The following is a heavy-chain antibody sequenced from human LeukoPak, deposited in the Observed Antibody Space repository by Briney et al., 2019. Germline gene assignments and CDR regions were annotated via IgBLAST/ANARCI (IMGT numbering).Heavy chain of an antibody. CDR2: IFYTGST. Sequence: SETLSLTCTVSSGSISTSNYYWGWVRQPPGKALEWIGNIFYTGSTYYSPSLKSRVTISLDTSRNQFSLRLNSVTAADTAVYYCARGQKYRSGYTVTELGSGYFDYWGQGTLVTVSS. CDR3: ARGQKYRSGYTVTELGSGYFDY. J-gene: IGHJ4*02. CDR1: SGSISTSNYY. D-gene: IGHD5-18*01. V-gene: IGHV4-39*07.